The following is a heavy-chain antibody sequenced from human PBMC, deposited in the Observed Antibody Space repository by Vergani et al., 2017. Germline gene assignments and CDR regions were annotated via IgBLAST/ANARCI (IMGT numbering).Heavy chain of an antibody. D-gene: IGHD3-10*01. CDR1: GFTFSSYG. CDR2: IWYDGSNK. V-gene: IGHV3-33*01. J-gene: IGHJ6*03. CDR3: ARELSSDYYYYMDV. Sequence: QVQLVESGGGVVQPGRSLRLSCAASGFTFSSYGMHWVRLAPGKGLEWVAVIWYDGSNKYYADSVKGRFTISRDNSKNTLYLQMNSLRAEDTAVYYCARELSSDYYYYMDVWGKGTTVTVSS.